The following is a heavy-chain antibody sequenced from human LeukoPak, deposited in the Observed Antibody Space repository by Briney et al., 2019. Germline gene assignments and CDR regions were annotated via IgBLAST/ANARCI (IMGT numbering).Heavy chain of an antibody. J-gene: IGHJ4*02. D-gene: IGHD3-22*01. V-gene: IGHV4-31*11. CDR3: ARDAPLTSSGYLDY. CDR1: GGSFSGYY. Sequence: SETLSLTCAVYGGSFSGYYWSWIRQHPGKGLEWIGYIYYSGSTYYNPSLKSRVTISVDTSKNQFSLKLSSVTAADTAVYYCARDAPLTSSGYLDYWGQGTLVTVSS. CDR2: IYYSGST.